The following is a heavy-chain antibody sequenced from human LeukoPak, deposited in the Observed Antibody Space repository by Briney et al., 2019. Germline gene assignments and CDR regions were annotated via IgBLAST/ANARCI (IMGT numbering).Heavy chain of an antibody. J-gene: IGHJ4*02. D-gene: IGHD5-24*01. Sequence: PSETLSLTCAVSGYSISSGFYWGWIRQPPGKGLEWIGSIYHSGSTSYNPSLKSRVTMSVDTSKNQFSLRLSSLTAADTAVYYCARHGAEMATILGNYWGQGTLVTVSS. CDR3: ARHGAEMATILGNY. CDR2: IYHSGST. CDR1: GYSISSGFY. V-gene: IGHV4-38-2*01.